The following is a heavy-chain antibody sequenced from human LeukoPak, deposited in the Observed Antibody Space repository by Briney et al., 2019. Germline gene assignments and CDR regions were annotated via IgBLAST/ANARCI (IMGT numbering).Heavy chain of an antibody. V-gene: IGHV1-18*04. D-gene: IGHD6-19*01. CDR3: ARARKSRPKGLWYSSGWDYYYMDV. Sequence: WASVKVSCKASGYSFTDYYMHWVRQAPGQGLEWMGWISAYDGNTNYAQKLQGRVTMTTDTSTSTAYMELRSLRSDDTAVYYCARARKSRPKGLWYSSGWDYYYMDVWGKGTTVTVSS. CDR1: GYSFTDYY. J-gene: IGHJ6*03. CDR2: ISAYDGNT.